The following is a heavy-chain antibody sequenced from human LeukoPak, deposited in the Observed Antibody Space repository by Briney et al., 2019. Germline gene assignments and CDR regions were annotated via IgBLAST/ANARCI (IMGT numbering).Heavy chain of an antibody. V-gene: IGHV1-24*01. CDR3: ATSLNYYDSSGYFF. D-gene: IGHD3-22*01. CDR2: FDPEDGET. CDR1: GCTLTELS. J-gene: IGHJ4*02. Sequence: ASVKVSCKVSGCTLTELSMHWVRQAPGKGLEWMGGFDPEDGETIYAQKFQGRVTMTEDTSTDTAYMELSSLRSEDTAVYYCATSLNYYDSSGYFFWGQGTLVTVSS.